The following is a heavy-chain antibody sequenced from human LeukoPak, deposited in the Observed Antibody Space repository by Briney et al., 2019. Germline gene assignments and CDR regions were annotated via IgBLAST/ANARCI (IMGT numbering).Heavy chain of an antibody. D-gene: IGHD6-6*01. CDR3: ARDPGWLAARLGWFDP. Sequence: SETLSLTCAVYGGSFSGYYWSWIRQPPGKGLEWIGEINHSGSTNYNPSHKSRVTISVDTSKNQFSLKLSSVTAADTAVYYCARDPGWLAARLGWFDPWGQGTLVTVSS. CDR2: INHSGST. V-gene: IGHV4-34*01. J-gene: IGHJ5*02. CDR1: GGSFSGYY.